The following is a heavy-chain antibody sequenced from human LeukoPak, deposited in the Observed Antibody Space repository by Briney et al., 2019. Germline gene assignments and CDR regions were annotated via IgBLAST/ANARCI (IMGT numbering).Heavy chain of an antibody. D-gene: IGHD1-26*01. V-gene: IGHV3-23*01. Sequence: PAGSLRLSCAASGFTFSSYAMSWVRQAPGKGLEWVSAIPGSGDSTNYAASVKGRFTISRDNSKNTLYLQMNSRRAEDTAVYYCAKRSGVSYGYFDYWGQGTLVTVSS. CDR1: GFTFSSYA. CDR3: AKRSGVSYGYFDY. CDR2: IPGSGDST. J-gene: IGHJ4*02.